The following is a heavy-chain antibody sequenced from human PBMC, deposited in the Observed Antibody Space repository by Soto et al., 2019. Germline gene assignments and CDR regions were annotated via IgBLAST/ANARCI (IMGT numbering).Heavy chain of an antibody. D-gene: IGHD3-10*01. Sequence: GSLRLSCAASVFTFSSYGMHWVRQAPGKGLEWVALISYDGSNKYYADSVKGRFTFSRDNSKNTLYLQMNSLRAEDTAVYYCAKGFAFGEPFFDYWGQGTLVTVSS. V-gene: IGHV3-30*18. CDR2: ISYDGSNK. CDR3: AKGFAFGEPFFDY. J-gene: IGHJ4*02. CDR1: VFTFSSYG.